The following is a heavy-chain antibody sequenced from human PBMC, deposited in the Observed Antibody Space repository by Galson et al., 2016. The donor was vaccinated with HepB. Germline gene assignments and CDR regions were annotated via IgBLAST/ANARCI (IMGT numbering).Heavy chain of an antibody. J-gene: IGHJ4*02. CDR1: GYMFISYG. CDR3: ARESLYCSGGNCYSPLGDY. CDR2: ISTFNGKT. D-gene: IGHD2-15*01. V-gene: IGHV1-18*04. Sequence: SVKVSCKASGYMFISYGISWVRQAPGQGLEWMGWISTFNGKTDFARKFQGRVTMTTDTSTNTALMDLRSLRSDDTAVYYCARESLYCSGGNCYSPLGDYWGQGTLVTVSS.